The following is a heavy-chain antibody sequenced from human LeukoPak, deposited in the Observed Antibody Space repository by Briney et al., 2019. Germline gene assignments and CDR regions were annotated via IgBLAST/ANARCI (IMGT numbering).Heavy chain of an antibody. CDR1: GGTFSSYA. Sequence: GASVTVSCTASGGTFSSYAISWVRQAPGQGLEWMGGIIPIFGTANYAQKFQGRVTITADESTSTAYMELSSLRSEDTAVYYCAGEDSGYSFFDYWGQGTLVTVSS. D-gene: IGHD5-18*01. V-gene: IGHV1-69*13. CDR2: IIPIFGTA. J-gene: IGHJ4*02. CDR3: AGEDSGYSFFDY.